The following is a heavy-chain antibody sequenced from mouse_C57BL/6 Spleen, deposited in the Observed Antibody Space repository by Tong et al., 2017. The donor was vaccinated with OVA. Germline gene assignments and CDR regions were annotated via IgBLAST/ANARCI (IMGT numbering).Heavy chain of an antibody. CDR2: INPNNGGT. Sequence: EVQLQASGPELVKPGASVKISCKASGYTFTDYYMNCVKQSHGKSLEWIGDINPNNGGTSYNQKFKVKATFTVDKSCSSDNKERRSRTSEDSAVYYCTRGGGIGHFDYRGQGTTLTVSS. V-gene: IGHV1-26*01. CDR1: GYTFTDYY. J-gene: IGHJ2*01. CDR3: TRGGGIGHFDY.